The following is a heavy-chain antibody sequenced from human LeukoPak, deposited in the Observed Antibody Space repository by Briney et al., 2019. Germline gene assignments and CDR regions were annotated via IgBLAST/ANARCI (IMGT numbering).Heavy chain of an antibody. V-gene: IGHV4-4*07. Sequence: PSETLSLTCTVSGGSINNYYWSWIRQPAGKGLEWIGLIYSSGSTSYNPSLKSRVTMSVDTPKKQFSLKLSSMIAADTAVYYCARVSSSWYQDWYFDLWGRGTLVTVPS. CDR1: GGSINNYY. CDR3: ARVSSSWYQDWYFDL. CDR2: IYSSGST. J-gene: IGHJ2*01. D-gene: IGHD6-13*01.